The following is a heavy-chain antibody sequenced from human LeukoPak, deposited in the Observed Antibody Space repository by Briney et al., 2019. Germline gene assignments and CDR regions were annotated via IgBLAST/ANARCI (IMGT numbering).Heavy chain of an antibody. V-gene: IGHV3-23*01. CDR1: GFTFTDYW. Sequence: GGSLRLSCAASGFTFTDYWMSWVRQAPGKGLEWVSAISGSGGSTYYADSVKGRFTISRDNSKNTLYLQMNSLGAEDTAVYYCAKGGWIAAAGGYFDYWGQGTLVTVSS. CDR2: ISGSGGST. CDR3: AKGGWIAAAGGYFDY. J-gene: IGHJ4*02. D-gene: IGHD6-13*01.